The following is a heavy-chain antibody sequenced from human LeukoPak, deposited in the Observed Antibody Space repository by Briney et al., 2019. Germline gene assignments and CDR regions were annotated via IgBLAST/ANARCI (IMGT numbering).Heavy chain of an antibody. CDR1: GYSFTSYW. Sequence: GESLNISCKGSGYSFTSYWISWVRQMPGKGLEWMGRIDPSDSYTNYSPSFQGHVTISADKSISTAYLQWSSLKASDTAMYYCARLRDYSDTSGYYRFDYWGQGTLVTVSS. J-gene: IGHJ4*02. D-gene: IGHD3-22*01. CDR2: IDPSDSYT. V-gene: IGHV5-10-1*01. CDR3: ARLRDYSDTSGYYRFDY.